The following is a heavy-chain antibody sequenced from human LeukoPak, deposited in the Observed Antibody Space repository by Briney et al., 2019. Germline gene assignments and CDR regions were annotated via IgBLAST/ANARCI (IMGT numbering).Heavy chain of an antibody. D-gene: IGHD3-3*01. CDR2: ISYDGSNK. V-gene: IGHV3-30-3*01. CDR1: GFTFSSYA. Sequence: GGSLRLSCEASGFTFSSYAMHWVRQAPGKGLEWVAVISYDGSNKYYADSVRGRFTISRDNSKNTLYLQMNSLRAEDTAVYYCASQLPDYDFWSGYARSVGAFDIWGQGTMVTVSS. J-gene: IGHJ3*02. CDR3: ASQLPDYDFWSGYARSVGAFDI.